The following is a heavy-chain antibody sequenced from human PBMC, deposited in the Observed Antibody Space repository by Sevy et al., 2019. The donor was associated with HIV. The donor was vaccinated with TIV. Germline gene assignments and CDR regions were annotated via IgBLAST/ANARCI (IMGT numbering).Heavy chain of an antibody. CDR2: ITNDGTNK. D-gene: IGHD3-16*01. CDR3: AKAGDLGHFDF. V-gene: IGHV3-30*18. CDR1: GFSFTAYA. Sequence: GGSLRLSCAASGFSFTAYAINWVRQAPGKGLEWLAVITNDGTNKFYADSVKGRFTVSRDNSRNTLSLQIDSLSTEHTAIYYCAKAGDLGHFDFWGLGTRVTVSS. J-gene: IGHJ4*02.